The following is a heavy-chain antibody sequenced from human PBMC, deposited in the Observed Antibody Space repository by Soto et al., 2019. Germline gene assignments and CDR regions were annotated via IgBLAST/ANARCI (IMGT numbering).Heavy chain of an antibody. D-gene: IGHD3-22*01. CDR1: GFTFSSYG. J-gene: IGHJ6*02. V-gene: IGHV3-30*18. CDR2: ISYDGSNK. Sequence: GCLRLSCAASGFTFSSYGMHWVRQAPGKGLEWVAVISYDGSNKYYADSVKGRFTISRDNSKNTLYLQMNSLRDEDTAVYYCAKVPYYYDSSGSDYYYYYGMDVWGQGTTVTVSS. CDR3: AKVPYYYDSSGSDYYYYYGMDV.